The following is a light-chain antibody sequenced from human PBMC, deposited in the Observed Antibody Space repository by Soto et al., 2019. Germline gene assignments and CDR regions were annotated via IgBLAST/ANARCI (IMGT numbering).Light chain of an antibody. J-gene: IGLJ1*01. CDR3: ISSTSSSPYV. CDR2: EVS. V-gene: IGLV2-14*01. CDR1: SSDVGGYNY. Sequence: QYTVTQPASLSGSPGQSITISCTGTSSDVGGYNYVSWYQHHPGKAPKLIIFEVSNRPSGISNRFSGSKSGNTASLTISGLQAEDEADYYCISSTSSSPYVFGTGTKVTGL.